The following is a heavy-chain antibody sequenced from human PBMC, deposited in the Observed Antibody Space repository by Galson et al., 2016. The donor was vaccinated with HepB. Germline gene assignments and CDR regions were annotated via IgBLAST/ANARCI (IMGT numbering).Heavy chain of an antibody. CDR2: ISAYNGNT. Sequence: SVKVSCKASGYIFTTYGISWVRQAPGQGLEWMGWISAYNGNTNYAQKLQGRVIMTTDTSTSTAYMELRSLRSDDTAVYYCARDPRKIRHQLLEIYYYYYAMDVWGQGTTVTVSS. V-gene: IGHV1-18*01. D-gene: IGHD2-2*01. CDR3: ARDPRKIRHQLLEIYYYYYAMDV. J-gene: IGHJ6*02. CDR1: GYIFTTYG.